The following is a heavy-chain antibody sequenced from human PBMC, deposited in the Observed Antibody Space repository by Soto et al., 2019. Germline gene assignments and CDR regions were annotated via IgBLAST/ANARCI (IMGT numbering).Heavy chain of an antibody. Sequence: SQTLSLTCAISGDSVSSNSAAWNWTRQSPSRGLEWLGRTYYRSKWYNDYAVSVKSRITINPDASKNQFSLQLNSVTPEDTAVYYCARDPLSYCSSTSCYTRGWFDPWGQGTLVTVSS. J-gene: IGHJ5*02. D-gene: IGHD2-2*02. CDR3: ARDPLSYCSSTSCYTRGWFDP. V-gene: IGHV6-1*01. CDR1: GDSVSSNSAA. CDR2: TYYRSKWYN.